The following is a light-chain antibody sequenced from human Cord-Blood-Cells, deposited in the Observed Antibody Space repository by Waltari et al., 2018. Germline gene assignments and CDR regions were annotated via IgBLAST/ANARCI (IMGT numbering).Light chain of an antibody. CDR2: EGS. V-gene: IGLV2-23*01. Sequence: QSALTQPASVSGSPGQSITISCPGTSSDVGSYNLVSWYQQHPGKAPKRRIYEGSKRPSGVSNRFSGSKSGNTASLTISALQAEDEADYYCCSYAGSSTWMFGGGTKLTVL. CDR1: SSDVGSYNL. CDR3: CSYAGSSTWM. J-gene: IGLJ3*02.